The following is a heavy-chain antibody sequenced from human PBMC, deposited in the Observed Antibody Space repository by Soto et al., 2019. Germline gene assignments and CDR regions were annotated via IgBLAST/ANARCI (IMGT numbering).Heavy chain of an antibody. CDR3: AKHYYDSSGQFDY. V-gene: IGHV3-7*02. D-gene: IGHD3-22*01. CDR2: IKQDGSEK. J-gene: IGHJ4*02. Sequence: GGSLRLSCAASGFTFSSYWMSWVRQAPGKGLEWVANIKQDGSEKYYVDSVKGRLTISRDNAKNSLYLQMNSLRAEDTAVYYCAKHYYDSSGQFDYWGQGTLVTVSS. CDR1: GFTFSSYW.